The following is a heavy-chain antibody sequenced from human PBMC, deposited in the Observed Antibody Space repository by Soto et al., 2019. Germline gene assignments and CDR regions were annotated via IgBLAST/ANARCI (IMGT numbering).Heavy chain of an antibody. Sequence: LRLSCSASGFTFSSYAMHWVRQAPGKGLEYVSAISSNGGSTYYADSVKGRFTISRDNSKNTLYLQMSSLRAEDTAVYYCVKADSSGWYGWFDPWGQGTLVTVSS. CDR1: GFTFSSYA. D-gene: IGHD6-19*01. J-gene: IGHJ5*02. CDR2: ISSNGGST. V-gene: IGHV3-64D*06. CDR3: VKADSSGWYGWFDP.